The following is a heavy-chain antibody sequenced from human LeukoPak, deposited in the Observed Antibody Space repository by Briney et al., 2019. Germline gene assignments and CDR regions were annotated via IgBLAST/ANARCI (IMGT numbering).Heavy chain of an antibody. CDR1: GYTFTSYG. CDR2: ISAYNGNT. Sequence: ASVKVSCKASGYTFTSYGISWVRQAPGQGLEWMGWISAYNGNTNCAQKLQGRVTMTTDTSTSTAYMELRSLRSDDTAVYYCARDWHSSSWYPLTYYFDYWGQGTLVTVSS. J-gene: IGHJ4*02. CDR3: ARDWHSSSWYPLTYYFDY. D-gene: IGHD6-13*01. V-gene: IGHV1-18*01.